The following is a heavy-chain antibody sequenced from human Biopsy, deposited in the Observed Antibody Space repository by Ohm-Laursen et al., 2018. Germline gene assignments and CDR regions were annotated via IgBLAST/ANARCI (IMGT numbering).Heavy chain of an antibody. Sequence: LSLTCAASGFTVSSNYVSWVRQAPGMGLEWVSVIYSGDRPYYRESVRGRFTISRDNSKNTLYLQMNSLRADDTAVYYCARNKPGSSSGSDFDYWGQGTLVTVSS. V-gene: IGHV3-53*01. J-gene: IGHJ4*02. CDR3: ARNKPGSSSGSDFDY. CDR1: GFTVSSNY. D-gene: IGHD6-6*01. CDR2: IYSGDRP.